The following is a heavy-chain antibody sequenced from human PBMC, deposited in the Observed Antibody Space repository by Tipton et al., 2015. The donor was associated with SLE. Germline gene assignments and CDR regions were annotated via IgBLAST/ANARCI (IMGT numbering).Heavy chain of an antibody. CDR2: IYSGGST. Sequence: PRLSCAASGFTFSSYAMSWVRQAPGKGLEWVSVIYSGGSTYYADSVKGRFTISRDNSKNTLYLQMNSLRAEDTVVYYCAKDLDSSSSTWGQGTLVTVSS. V-gene: IGHV3-23*03. D-gene: IGHD6-13*01. CDR3: AKDLDSSSST. J-gene: IGHJ5*02. CDR1: GFTFSSYA.